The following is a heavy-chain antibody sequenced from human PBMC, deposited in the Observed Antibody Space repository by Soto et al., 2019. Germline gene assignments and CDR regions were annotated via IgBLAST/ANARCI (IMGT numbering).Heavy chain of an antibody. J-gene: IGHJ4*02. CDR1: GFTFRNYV. Sequence: EVQLLESGGGLVQPGGSLRLSCAASGFTFRNYVMSWVRQAAGKGLEWVSAISVSGGSTFYADSVKGRFIISRDNSKNTLYLQLNSLRAEDTAVYFCSRVHILQLENIFHYLGQGTLVTVSS. CDR2: ISVSGGST. CDR3: SRVHILQLENIFHY. D-gene: IGHD1-1*01. V-gene: IGHV3-23*01.